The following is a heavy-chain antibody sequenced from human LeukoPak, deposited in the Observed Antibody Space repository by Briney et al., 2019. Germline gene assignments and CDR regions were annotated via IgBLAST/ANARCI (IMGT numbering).Heavy chain of an antibody. J-gene: IGHJ4*02. Sequence: ATVKVPYKASGHPFPGQNMQGLRQAPGKGLEWMGWINPNSGGTNYAQKFQGRVTMTRDTSISTAYMELSRLRSDDTAVYYCARDGHFDCWGQGTLVTVSS. CDR3: ARDGHFDC. CDR1: GHPFPGQN. V-gene: IGHV1-2*02. CDR2: INPNSGGT.